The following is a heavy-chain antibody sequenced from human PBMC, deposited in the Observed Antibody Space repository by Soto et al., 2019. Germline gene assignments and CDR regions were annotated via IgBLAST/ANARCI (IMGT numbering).Heavy chain of an antibody. J-gene: IGHJ4*02. CDR1: GGSISSYY. CDR3: ARQLYYDFWSGYYFDY. V-gene: IGHV4-59*08. CDR2: IYYSGST. Sequence: PSETLSLTCTVSGGSISSYYWSWIRQPPGKGLEWIGYIYYSGSTYYNPSLKSRVTISVDTSKNQFSLKLSSVTAADTAVYYCARQLYYDFWSGYYFDYWGQGTLVTVSS. D-gene: IGHD3-3*01.